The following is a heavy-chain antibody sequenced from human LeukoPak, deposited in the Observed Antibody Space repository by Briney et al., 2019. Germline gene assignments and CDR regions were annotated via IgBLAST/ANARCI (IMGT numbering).Heavy chain of an antibody. CDR1: GFTFSDNY. CDR2: ISSSSTTI. J-gene: IGHJ5*02. V-gene: IGHV3-11*01. Sequence: GGSLRLSCESSGFTFSDNYMSWIRQAPGKGLEWLSSISSSSTTIFYADSVKGRFTISRDNAKNSLFLQMNSLRADDTAVYYCAKDRGRAVTGWFDPWGQGTLVTVSS. D-gene: IGHD2-21*02. CDR3: AKDRGRAVTGWFDP.